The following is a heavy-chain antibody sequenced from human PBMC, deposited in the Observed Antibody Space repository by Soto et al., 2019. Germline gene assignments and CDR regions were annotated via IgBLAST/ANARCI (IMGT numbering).Heavy chain of an antibody. V-gene: IGHV3-23*01. J-gene: IGHJ4*02. CDR3: AKARAETTDFPDH. D-gene: IGHD4-17*01. Sequence: GGSLRLSCAASGFTFSNYAMSWVRQAPGKGLEWVSGISGSGQTTYDADSVKGRFTISRDNSKNTLYLQMNSLRPADTALYYCAKARAETTDFPDHWGQGTLVTVSS. CDR2: ISGSGQTT. CDR1: GFTFSNYA.